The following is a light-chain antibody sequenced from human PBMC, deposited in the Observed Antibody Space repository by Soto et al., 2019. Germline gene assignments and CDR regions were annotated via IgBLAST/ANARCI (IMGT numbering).Light chain of an antibody. V-gene: IGKV2-28*01. CDR1: QSLLHSNGYNC. J-gene: IGKJ5*01. CDR3: MQSLQTPIT. Sequence: DIVMSQSPLSLPVTPGEPASISCRSSQSLLHSNGYNCLDWYLQKPGQSPQLLIYLGSNRASGVPERFSGSGSGTDFTLKISRVEAEDVGVYYCMQSLQTPITFGQGTRLEIK. CDR2: LGS.